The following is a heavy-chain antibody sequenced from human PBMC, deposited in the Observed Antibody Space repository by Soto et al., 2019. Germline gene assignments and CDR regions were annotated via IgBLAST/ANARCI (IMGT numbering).Heavy chain of an antibody. Sequence: SETLSLTCTVSGDSIISSDFYWGWVRQPPGKGLEWIGSIFYLGSSYYNPSLKSRVTMSVDTSKNQFSLRLRSVTAADTALYFCARHSLGLRKNNWLDPWGQGMMVTVAS. CDR1: GDSIISSDFY. CDR3: ARHSLGLRKNNWLDP. CDR2: IFYLGSS. J-gene: IGHJ5*02. D-gene: IGHD2-15*01. V-gene: IGHV4-39*01.